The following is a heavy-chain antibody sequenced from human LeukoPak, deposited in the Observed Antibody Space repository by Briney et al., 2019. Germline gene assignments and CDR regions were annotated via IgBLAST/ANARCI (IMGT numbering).Heavy chain of an antibody. J-gene: IGHJ4*02. CDR2: ISTYNGNA. Sequence: ASVKVSCKASGYTFTNYGLTWVRQAPGQSFEWMGWISTYNGNAKYAQKFRGRVTLTTDTSTATAYMELRSLISDDTAVYYCVRGDLLAVVPYWGQGTLVTVSS. CDR1: GYTFTNYG. CDR3: VRGDLLAVVPY. D-gene: IGHD2-15*01. V-gene: IGHV1-18*01.